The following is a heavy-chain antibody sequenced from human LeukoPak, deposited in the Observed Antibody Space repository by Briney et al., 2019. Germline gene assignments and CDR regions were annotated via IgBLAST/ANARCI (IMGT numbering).Heavy chain of an antibody. CDR3: ARALIAAAEEFSFDY. CDR1: GGSFSGYY. D-gene: IGHD6-13*01. CDR2: INHSGGT. V-gene: IGHV4-34*01. J-gene: IGHJ4*02. Sequence: SETLSLTCAVYGGSFSGYYWSWIRQPPGKGLEWIGEINHSGGTNYNPSLKSRVTISVDTSKNQFSLKLSSVTAADTAVYYCARALIAAAEEFSFDYWGQGTLVTVSS.